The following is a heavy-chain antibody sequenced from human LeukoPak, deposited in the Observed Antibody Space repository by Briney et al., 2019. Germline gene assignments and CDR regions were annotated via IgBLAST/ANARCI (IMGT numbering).Heavy chain of an antibody. CDR2: INPSGDNT. CDR3: ARGRDTALNYFDL. CDR1: GYTFTNNF. V-gene: IGHV1-46*01. J-gene: IGHJ2*01. D-gene: IGHD5-18*01. Sequence: ASVKVSCKASGYTFTNNFMHWVRQAPGQGLEWIGIINPSGDNTWYAQKFQGRVTMTTDTSTSTAYMELRSLRSDDTAVYYCARGRDTALNYFDLWGRGTLVTVSS.